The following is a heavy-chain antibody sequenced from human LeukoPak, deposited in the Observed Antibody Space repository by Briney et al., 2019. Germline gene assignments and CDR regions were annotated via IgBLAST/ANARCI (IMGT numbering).Heavy chain of an antibody. CDR3: ARAPYNYDFWSGYYYYFDY. Sequence: GGSLRLSCAASGFTFSSYAMHWVRQAPGKGLGWVAVISYDGSNKYYADSVKGRFTISRDNSKNTLYLQMNSLRAEDTAVYYCARAPYNYDFWSGYYYYFDYWGQGTLVTVSS. CDR2: ISYDGSNK. V-gene: IGHV3-30-3*01. CDR1: GFTFSSYA. J-gene: IGHJ4*02. D-gene: IGHD3-3*01.